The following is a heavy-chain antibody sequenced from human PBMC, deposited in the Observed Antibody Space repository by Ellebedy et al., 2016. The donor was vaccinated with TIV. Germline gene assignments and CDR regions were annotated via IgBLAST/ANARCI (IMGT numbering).Heavy chain of an antibody. D-gene: IGHD3-3*01. CDR3: ARGAPYYDFWSGYYTGGYYYYYMDV. V-gene: IGHV1-69*13. Sequence: SVKVSXXASGGTFSSYAISWVRQAPGQGLEWMGGIIPIFGTANYAQKFQGRVTITADESTSTAYMELSSLRSEDTAVYYCARGAPYYDFWSGYYTGGYYYYYMDVWGKGTTVTVSS. CDR2: IIPIFGTA. CDR1: GGTFSSYA. J-gene: IGHJ6*03.